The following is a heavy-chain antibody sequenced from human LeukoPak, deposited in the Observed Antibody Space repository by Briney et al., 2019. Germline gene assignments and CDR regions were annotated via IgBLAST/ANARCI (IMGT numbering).Heavy chain of an antibody. CDR2: IYTSGST. CDR3: ARGPGSGYPYYFDY. Sequence: SETLSLTCTVSGASISSYYWSWIRQPAGKGLEWIGRIYTSGSTNYHPSLKSRVTMSVDTSKNQFSLKLISVTAADTAVYYCARGPGSGYPYYFDYWGQGTLVTVSS. CDR1: GASISSYY. V-gene: IGHV4-4*07. J-gene: IGHJ4*02. D-gene: IGHD3-3*01.